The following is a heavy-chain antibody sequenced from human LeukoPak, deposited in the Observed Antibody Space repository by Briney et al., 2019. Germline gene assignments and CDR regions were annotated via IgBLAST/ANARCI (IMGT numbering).Heavy chain of an antibody. Sequence: PGGSLRLSCAASGFTFIRHGMHWVRQAPGKGLEWVAFIRYDGSDKYYADSVKGRFTISRDNSKNTLYLQMNSLRTEDTAVYYCAKVLYYYDSSGYLYDFWGQGTLVTVSS. J-gene: IGHJ4*02. D-gene: IGHD3-22*01. CDR1: GFTFIRHG. CDR3: AKVLYYYDSSGYLYDF. CDR2: IRYDGSDK. V-gene: IGHV3-30*02.